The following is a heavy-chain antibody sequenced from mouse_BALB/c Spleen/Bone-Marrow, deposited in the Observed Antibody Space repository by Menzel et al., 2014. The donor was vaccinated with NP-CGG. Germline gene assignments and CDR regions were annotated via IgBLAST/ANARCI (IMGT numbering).Heavy chain of an antibody. CDR1: GFDFSRYW. V-gene: IGHV4-1*02. J-gene: IGHJ3*01. CDR2: INPDSSTI. D-gene: IGHD1-2*01. CDR3: AKNYYYGYVAY. Sequence: EVKLQESGGGLVQPGGSLKLSCAASGFDFSRYWMTWVRQAPEKGLEWIGEINPDSSTINYAPSLKDKFIISRDNAKNTLYLQMSKVRSEDTALYYCAKNYYYGYVAYWGQGTLVTVSA.